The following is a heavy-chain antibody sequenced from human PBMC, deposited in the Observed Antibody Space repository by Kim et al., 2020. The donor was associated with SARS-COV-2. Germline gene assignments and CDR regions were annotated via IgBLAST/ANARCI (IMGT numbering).Heavy chain of an antibody. D-gene: IGHD1-26*01. CDR3: ARVGRSYAGFDP. V-gene: IGHV4-39*06. J-gene: IGHJ5*02. Sequence: YYNTSLTTRVTIAVDTSKTQYTLKLSAVTAADTAVYYCARVGRSYAGFDPWGQGTLVTVSS.